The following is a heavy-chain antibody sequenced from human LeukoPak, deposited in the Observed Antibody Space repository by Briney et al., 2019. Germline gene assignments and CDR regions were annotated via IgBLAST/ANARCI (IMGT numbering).Heavy chain of an antibody. Sequence: PGGSLRLSCGASGFTFTSSAMSWVRQAPGKGLEWVSGIRGIGGTTYYADSVKCRFTISRDKSKNTLYLQMNTLRVDDTAVYFCAKGDIVATSLFDHWGQGTPVTVSS. D-gene: IGHD5-12*01. V-gene: IGHV3-23*01. CDR1: GFTFTSSA. J-gene: IGHJ4*02. CDR2: IRGIGGTT. CDR3: AKGDIVATSLFDH.